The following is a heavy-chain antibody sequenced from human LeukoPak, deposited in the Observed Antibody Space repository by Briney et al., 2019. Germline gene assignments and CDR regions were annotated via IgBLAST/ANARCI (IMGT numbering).Heavy chain of an antibody. D-gene: IGHD3-22*01. CDR1: GGSINSSKW. Sequence: SETLPLTCAVSGGSINSSKWWSWIRQPPGKGLEWIGQIYHSGSTNFNPSLKSRVTISLDKSKNQLSLKLSSVTAADTAIYYCARNHYDSSGYYPNWFDPWGQGTLVTVSS. CDR3: ARNHYDSSGYYPNWFDP. J-gene: IGHJ5*02. CDR2: IYHSGST. V-gene: IGHV4-4*02.